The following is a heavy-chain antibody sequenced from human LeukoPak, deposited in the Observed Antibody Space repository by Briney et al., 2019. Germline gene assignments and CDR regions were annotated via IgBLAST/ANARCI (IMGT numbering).Heavy chain of an antibody. D-gene: IGHD3-22*01. V-gene: IGHV3-74*01. Sequence: GGSPRPSCAAPGFTFSSYWMDRGRHAPGGGPGWGSRINSDGSSTSFADSVKGRFTISRDNARNTLYLQMSSLRAEDTAVYYCARDNYDSSGYYYNFDSWGQGTLVTVSS. CDR3: ARDNYDSSGYYYNFDS. CDR2: INSDGSST. J-gene: IGHJ4*02. CDR1: GFTFSSYW.